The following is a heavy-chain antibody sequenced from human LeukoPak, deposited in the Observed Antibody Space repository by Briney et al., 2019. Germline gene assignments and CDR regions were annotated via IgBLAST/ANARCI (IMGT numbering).Heavy chain of an antibody. CDR2: ISAYNGNT. Sequence: ASVMVSCKASGYTFTSYGISWVRQAPGQGLERMGWISAYNGNTNYAQKLQGRVTMTTDTSTSTAYMELRSLRSDDTAAYYCARVGDMITFGGVIVPNWFDPWGQGTLVTVSS. J-gene: IGHJ5*02. CDR3: ARVGDMITFGGVIVPNWFDP. CDR1: GYTFTSYG. V-gene: IGHV1-18*01. D-gene: IGHD3-16*02.